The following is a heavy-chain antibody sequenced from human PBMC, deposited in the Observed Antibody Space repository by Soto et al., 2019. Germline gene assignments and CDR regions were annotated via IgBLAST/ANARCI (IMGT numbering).Heavy chain of an antibody. Sequence: ASVKVSCKASGYTFINYDISWVRQATGQGLEWMGWMNPGSGKTGYVNKFQGRVTMTRDASTSTAHLELSSLTSEDTAVYYCARMASFGTLNWFDYWGQGTLVTVSS. V-gene: IGHV1-8*02. CDR2: MNPGSGKT. CDR1: GYTFINYD. D-gene: IGHD3-16*01. CDR3: ARMASFGTLNWFDY. J-gene: IGHJ5*01.